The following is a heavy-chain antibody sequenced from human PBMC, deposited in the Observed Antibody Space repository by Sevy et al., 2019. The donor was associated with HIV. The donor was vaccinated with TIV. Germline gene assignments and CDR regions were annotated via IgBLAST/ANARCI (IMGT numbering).Heavy chain of an antibody. CDR2: LDPGNREI. V-gene: IGHV1-24*01. CDR1: GYSLRKLS. CDR3: STVGLGYYSGSSYYQGDWFDP. D-gene: IGHD2-15*01. Sequence: VSVKVSCKVFGYSLRKLSMHWVRQAPGKGLEWMGSLDPGNREITYAQPLQGRVTMSEDISTDTAYMELSSLTSEDTANYCCSTVGLGYYSGSSYYQGDWFDPWGQGTRVLVSS. J-gene: IGHJ5*02.